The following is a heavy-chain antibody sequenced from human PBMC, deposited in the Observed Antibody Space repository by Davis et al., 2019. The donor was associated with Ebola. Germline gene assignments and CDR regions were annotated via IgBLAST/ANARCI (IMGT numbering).Heavy chain of an antibody. CDR2: ISGSGGST. CDR1: GFTFSSYA. Sequence: GESLKISCAASGFTFSSYAMSWVRQAPGKGLEWVSAISGSGGSTYYADSVKGRFTISRDNSKNTLYLQMNSLKTEDTAVYYCARVSDYGMDVWGQGTTVTVSS. V-gene: IGHV3-23*01. CDR3: ARVSDYGMDV. J-gene: IGHJ6*02.